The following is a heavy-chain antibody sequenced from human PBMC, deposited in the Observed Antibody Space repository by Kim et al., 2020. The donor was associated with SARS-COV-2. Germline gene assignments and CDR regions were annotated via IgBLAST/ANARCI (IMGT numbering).Heavy chain of an antibody. CDR1: GYTFTSYY. CDR3: AREYYYDSSGTYNWFDP. Sequence: ASVKVSCKASGYTFTSYYMHWVRQAPGQGLEWMGIINPSGGSTSYAQKFQGRVTMTRDTSTSTVYMELSSLRSEDTAVYYCAREYYYDSSGTYNWFDPWGQGTLVTVSS. D-gene: IGHD3-22*01. J-gene: IGHJ5*02. CDR2: INPSGGST. V-gene: IGHV1-46*01.